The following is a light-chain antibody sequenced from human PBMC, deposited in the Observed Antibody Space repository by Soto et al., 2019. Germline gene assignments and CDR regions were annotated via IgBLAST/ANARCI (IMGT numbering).Light chain of an antibody. J-gene: IGKJ4*02. CDR1: RDVRDW. CDR3: QQANSFPLT. Sequence: DIEMTQSPSSVSASVGDTVTITSRASRDVRDWLAWYQQRPGTAPKVLIYAASTLQSGVPSRFSGSGSGTLFTLTISSLQPEDFATYYCQQANSFPLTFGGGTKVEIK. CDR2: AAS. V-gene: IGKV1-12*01.